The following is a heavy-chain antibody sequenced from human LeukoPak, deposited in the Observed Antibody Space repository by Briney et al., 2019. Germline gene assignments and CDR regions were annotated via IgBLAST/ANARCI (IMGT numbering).Heavy chain of an antibody. J-gene: IGHJ3*02. CDR1: GFSLRAYD. CDR2: INGGGDIM. V-gene: IGHV3-23*01. CDR3: AMRDRGYGLDI. D-gene: IGHD3-10*01. Sequence: GGSLRLSCAASGFSLRAYDLIWVRQAPGKGLDWVSIINGGGDIMMYEDSVKGRFTISRDNSKNTFYLQMNSLRVEDTAVYHCAMRDRGYGLDIWGQGTMVTVSS.